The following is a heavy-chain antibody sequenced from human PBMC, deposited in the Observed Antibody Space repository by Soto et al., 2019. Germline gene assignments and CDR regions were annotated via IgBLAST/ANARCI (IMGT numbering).Heavy chain of an antibody. CDR1: GHTFTGYY. D-gene: IGHD2-2*01. CDR2: INHNSGGT. Sequence: QVQPVQSGAEVKKPGASVKISCKASGHTFTGYYIHWVRQSPGQGLEWMGWINHNSGGTDYGQKFQGRVTMTRDTSISTVYMELTRLRSADTAVYYCASGKAIDAEMDNWFDPWGQGTLVTVSS. V-gene: IGHV1-2*02. J-gene: IGHJ5*02. CDR3: ASGKAIDAEMDNWFDP.